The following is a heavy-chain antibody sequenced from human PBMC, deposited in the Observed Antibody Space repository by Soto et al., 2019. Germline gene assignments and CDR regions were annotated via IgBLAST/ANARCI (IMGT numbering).Heavy chain of an antibody. V-gene: IGHV3-7*01. CDR3: ARSTYGFDL. J-gene: IGHJ4*02. CDR1: GFTFSSYW. CDR2: IKQDGSEK. Sequence: GGSLRLSCAASGFTFSSYWMSWVRQAPGKGLEWVANIKQDGSEKYYVDSVKGRFTISRDTTKSSLYLQMNSLRAEDTAVYYCARSTYGFDLWGQGTLVTVSS. D-gene: IGHD4-17*01.